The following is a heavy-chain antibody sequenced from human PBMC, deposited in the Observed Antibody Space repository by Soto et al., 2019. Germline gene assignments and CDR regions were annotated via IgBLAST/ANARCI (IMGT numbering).Heavy chain of an antibody. V-gene: IGHV3-21*01. Sequence: PGGSLRLSCAASGFTFSSYSMNWVRQAPGKGLEWVSSISSSSSYIYYADSVKGRFTIPRDNAKNSLYLQMNSLRAEDTAVYYCARAGWGFGESYYYGMDVWGQGTTVTVSS. CDR2: ISSSSSYI. J-gene: IGHJ6*02. D-gene: IGHD3-10*01. CDR1: GFTFSSYS. CDR3: ARAGWGFGESYYYGMDV.